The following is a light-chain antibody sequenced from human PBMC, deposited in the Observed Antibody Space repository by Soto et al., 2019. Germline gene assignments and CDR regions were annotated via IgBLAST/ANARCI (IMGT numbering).Light chain of an antibody. Sequence: QSALTQPASVSGSPGQSITISCTGTSSAVGSYNLVSWYQQHPGKAPKLMIYEVSKRHSGVSNRFSGSKSGNTASLTISGLQAEDEADYYCCSYAGSYVFGTGTKLTVL. CDR2: EVS. J-gene: IGLJ1*01. CDR1: SSAVGSYNL. V-gene: IGLV2-23*02. CDR3: CSYAGSYV.